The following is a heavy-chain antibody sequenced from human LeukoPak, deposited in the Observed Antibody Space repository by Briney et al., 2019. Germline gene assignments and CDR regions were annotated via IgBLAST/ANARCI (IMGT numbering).Heavy chain of an antibody. CDR1: GGSISSYY. J-gene: IGHJ4*02. V-gene: IGHV4-59*01. CDR2: IYNSGST. D-gene: IGHD1-26*01. CDR3: VRDRELTY. Sequence: PSETLSLTCTVSGGSISSYYWSWIRQPPGKGLEWIGYIYNSGSTDYNPSLKSRVTISLDTSKNQFSLKVRSMTAADTAVYYCVRDRELTYWGQGTLVTVSS.